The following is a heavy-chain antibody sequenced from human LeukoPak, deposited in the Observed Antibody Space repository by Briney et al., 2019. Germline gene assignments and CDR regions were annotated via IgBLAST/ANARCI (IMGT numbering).Heavy chain of an antibody. V-gene: IGHV1-18*01. J-gene: IGHJ5*02. CDR3: ARDSYGDYVVANWFDP. Sequence: GASVKVSCKASGYTFTSYGISWVRQAPGQGLEWMGWISAYNGNTNYAQKLQGRVTMTTDTSTSTAYMELRSLRSDDTAVYYCARDSYGDYVVANWFDPWGQGTLVTVSS. D-gene: IGHD4-17*01. CDR2: ISAYNGNT. CDR1: GYTFTSYG.